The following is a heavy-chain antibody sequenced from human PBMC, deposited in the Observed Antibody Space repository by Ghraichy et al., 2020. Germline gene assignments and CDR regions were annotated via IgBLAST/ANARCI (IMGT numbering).Heavy chain of an antibody. Sequence: GALRLSCSASGFTFSSYAMYWVRQAPGKGLESVSAISVNGDTTSYADSVKGRFTISRDNLKNTLSLQMSSLKTEDTAVYYCVKHGTYYYDNSGYYPDSWGQGTLVTVTS. CDR3: VKHGTYYYDNSGYYPDS. D-gene: IGHD3-22*01. V-gene: IGHV3-64D*06. CDR1: GFTFSSYA. J-gene: IGHJ4*02. CDR2: ISVNGDTT.